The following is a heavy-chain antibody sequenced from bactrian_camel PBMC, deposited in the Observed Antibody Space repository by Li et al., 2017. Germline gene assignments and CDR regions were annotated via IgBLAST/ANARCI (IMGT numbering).Heavy chain of an antibody. V-gene: IGHV3S60*01. Sequence: HVQLVESGGGSVQAGGSLRLSCGVSAYTYGGKCVGWFRQAPGKEREAVACIITGNGKTYYADSVKGRFTISQDVDKKTMYLQLDNLEPEDSAMYYCAAPPTRLYCVGGYWRSVGANNYRGQGTQVTVS. CDR3: AAPPTRLYCVGGYWRSVGANNY. CDR2: IITGNGKT. J-gene: IGHJ4*01. D-gene: IGHD2*01. CDR1: AYTYGGKC.